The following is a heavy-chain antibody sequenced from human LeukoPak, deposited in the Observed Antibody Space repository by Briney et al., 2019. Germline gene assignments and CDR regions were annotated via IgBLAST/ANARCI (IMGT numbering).Heavy chain of an antibody. J-gene: IGHJ4*02. V-gene: IGHV1-69*04. CDR1: GGTFSSYA. D-gene: IGHD1-26*01. Sequence: ASVKVSCKASGGTFSSYAISSVRQAPGQGLEWMGRIIPILGIANYAQKFQGRVTITADKSTSTAYMELSSLRSEDTAVYYCARDHSGSYDMDYWGQGTLVTVSS. CDR3: ARDHSGSYDMDY. CDR2: IIPILGIA.